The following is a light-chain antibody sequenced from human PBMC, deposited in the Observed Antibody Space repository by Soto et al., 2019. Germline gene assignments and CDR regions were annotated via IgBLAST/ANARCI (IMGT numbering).Light chain of an antibody. V-gene: IGLV2-14*03. Sequence: QSVLTQPASVSGSPGQWITISCTGTSSDVGAYDFVSWYQQHPDKAPKLMIYEVSNRPSGVSNRFSGSKSVNTATLTISGLQAEDEADYYCSSYTSSSTRVFGTGTQLTVL. CDR3: SSYTSSSTRV. CDR1: SSDVGAYDF. J-gene: IGLJ1*01. CDR2: EVS.